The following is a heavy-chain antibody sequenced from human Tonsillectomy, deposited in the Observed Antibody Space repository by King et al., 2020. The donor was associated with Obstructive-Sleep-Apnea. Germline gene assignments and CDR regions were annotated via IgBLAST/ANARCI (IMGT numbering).Heavy chain of an antibody. V-gene: IGHV1-8*01. CDR2: MNPNSGNT. CDR1: GYTFTRYD. Sequence: VQLVETGAEVKKPGASVKVSCKASGYTFTRYDINWVRQATGQGLEWIGWMNPNSGNTGYAQKLQGRVTMTRDTSINTAYMELSGLSSDDTAIYYCATLGYCSSSNCYVYYYYGLDVWGQGTTVTVS. CDR3: ATLGYCSSSNCYVYYYYGLDV. J-gene: IGHJ6*02. D-gene: IGHD2-2*01.